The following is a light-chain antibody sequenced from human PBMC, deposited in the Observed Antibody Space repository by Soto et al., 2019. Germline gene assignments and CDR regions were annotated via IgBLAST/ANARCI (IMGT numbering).Light chain of an antibody. V-gene: IGKV1-5*01. Sequence: DIQMTQSPSTLSASLGDRVTITCRASQTVNAWLAWYQHKPGKAPKPLIYDASILESGVPARFSGSGSGTEFILTISSLQPDDVGTYYCQQYNTHSGTF. J-gene: IGKJ1*01. CDR1: QTVNAW. CDR2: DAS. CDR3: QQYNTHSGT.